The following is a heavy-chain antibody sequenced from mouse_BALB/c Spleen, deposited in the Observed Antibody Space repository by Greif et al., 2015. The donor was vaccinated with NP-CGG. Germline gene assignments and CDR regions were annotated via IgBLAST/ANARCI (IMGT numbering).Heavy chain of an antibody. J-gene: IGHJ3*01. CDR2: IDPANGYT. Sequence: VQLQQPGAELVKPGASVKLSCTASGFNIKDTLMHWVKQRPEQGLEWIGRIDPANGYTKYDPKFQGKATITADTSSNTAYLQPSSLTSEDTAVYYCAPYYYGRSYFAHWGQGTLVTVSA. CDR1: GFNIKDTL. V-gene: IGHV14-3*02. D-gene: IGHD1-1*01. CDR3: APYYYGRSYFAH.